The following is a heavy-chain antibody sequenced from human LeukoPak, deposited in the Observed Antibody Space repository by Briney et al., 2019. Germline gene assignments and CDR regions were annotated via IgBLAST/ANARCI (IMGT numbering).Heavy chain of an antibody. CDR2: TYYRSKWYN. D-gene: IGHD3-22*01. CDR3: ARVGGDTYYYDSSGYYRPKDAFDI. V-gene: IGHV6-1*01. Sequence: SQTLSLTCAISGDSVSSNSAAWNWIRQSPSRGLEWLGRTYYRSKWYNDYAESVKSRITINPDTSKNQFSLKLNSVTPEDTAVYYCARVGGDTYYYDSSGYYRPKDAFDIWGQGTMVTVPS. CDR1: GDSVSSNSAA. J-gene: IGHJ3*02.